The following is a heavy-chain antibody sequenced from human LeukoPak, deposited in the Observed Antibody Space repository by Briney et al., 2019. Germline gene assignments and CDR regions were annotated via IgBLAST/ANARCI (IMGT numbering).Heavy chain of an antibody. CDR1: GFTFSTYR. CDR3: ARLTSGWTNWFDP. CDR2: IKQDGSEK. D-gene: IGHD6-19*01. J-gene: IGHJ5*02. V-gene: IGHV3-7*04. Sequence: GGSLRLSCAASGFTFSTYRMSWVRQAPGKGLGWVANIKQDGSEKNYVDSVKGRFSISRDNAKNSLYLQMNSLRAEDTAVYYCARLTSGWTNWFDPWGQGTLVAVSS.